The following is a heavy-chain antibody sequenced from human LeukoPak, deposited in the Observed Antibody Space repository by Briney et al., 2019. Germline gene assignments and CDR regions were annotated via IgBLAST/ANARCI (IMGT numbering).Heavy chain of an antibody. Sequence: GGSLRLSCAASGFTFDDYAMHWVRQAPGKGLEWVSGISWNSGSIGYADSVKGRFTISRVNAQNSLYLQMNSLRAEDMALYYCAKDYGSGWYGPIDYWGQGTLVTVSS. J-gene: IGHJ4*02. CDR2: ISWNSGSI. V-gene: IGHV3-9*03. CDR1: GFTFDDYA. D-gene: IGHD6-19*01. CDR3: AKDYGSGWYGPIDY.